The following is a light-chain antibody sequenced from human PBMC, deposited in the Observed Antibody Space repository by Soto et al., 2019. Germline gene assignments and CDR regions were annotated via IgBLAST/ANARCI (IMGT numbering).Light chain of an antibody. CDR1: LRFSSSY. CDR2: GAS. CDR3: PQGDGSPRLN. J-gene: IGKJ4*01. V-gene: IGKV3-20*01. Sequence: EMGWTQSPGTLSLSPGERATLSCRASLRFSSSYLASYQQKPGQAPRLLIHGASSRATGIPDRISGIASGTDVALTISRLEPEGVAVYYCPQGDGSPRLNCDGRTKVETK.